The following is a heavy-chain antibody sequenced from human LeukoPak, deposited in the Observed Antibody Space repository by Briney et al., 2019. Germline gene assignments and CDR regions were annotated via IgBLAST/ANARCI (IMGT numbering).Heavy chain of an antibody. CDR2: ISGSGGST. J-gene: IGHJ4*02. CDR1: GFTFSSYA. V-gene: IGHV3-23*01. D-gene: IGHD3-10*01. CDR3: AKDPSLLWFGELLGVDY. Sequence: GGSLRLSCAASGFTFSSYAMSWVRQAPGKGLEWVSAISGSGGSTYYADSVKGRFTISRDNSRNTLYLQMNSLRAEDTAVYYCAKDPSLLWFGELLGVDYWGQGTLVTVSS.